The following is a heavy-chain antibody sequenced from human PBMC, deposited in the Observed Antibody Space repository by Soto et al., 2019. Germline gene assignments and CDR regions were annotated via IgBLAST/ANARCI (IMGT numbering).Heavy chain of an antibody. J-gene: IGHJ1*01. CDR1: GFTFSSYG. CDR2: ISYDGSNK. Sequence: PGGSLRLSCAASGFTFSSYGMHWVRQAPGKGLEWVAVISYDGSNKYYADSVKGRFTISRDNSKNTLYLQMNSLRAEDTAVYYCAKDLTYYDSSGYYEYFQHWGQGT. CDR3: AKDLTYYDSSGYYEYFQH. D-gene: IGHD3-22*01. V-gene: IGHV3-30*18.